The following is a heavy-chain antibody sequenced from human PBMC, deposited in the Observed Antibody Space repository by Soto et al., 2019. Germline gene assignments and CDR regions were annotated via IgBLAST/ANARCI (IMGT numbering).Heavy chain of an antibody. Sequence: SVKVSFKASGGTFISYAISWVRQAPGQGLEWMGGIIPIFGTANYAQKFQGRVTITADESTSTAYMELSSLRSEDTAVYYCAREGLDCSGGSCYSGYFQHWGQGTLVTVSS. CDR1: GGTFISYA. D-gene: IGHD2-15*01. V-gene: IGHV1-69*13. CDR2: IIPIFGTA. CDR3: AREGLDCSGGSCYSGYFQH. J-gene: IGHJ1*01.